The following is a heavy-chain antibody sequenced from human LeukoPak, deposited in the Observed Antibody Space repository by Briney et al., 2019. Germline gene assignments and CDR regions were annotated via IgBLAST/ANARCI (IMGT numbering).Heavy chain of an antibody. J-gene: IGHJ3*02. D-gene: IGHD3-10*01. CDR1: GYSFTSYW. CDR3: ARAYYYGSGSYYNLPYAFDI. Sequence: GESLKISCKGSGYSFTSYWIGWVRQMPGKGLEWMGIIYPGDSDTRYSPSFQGQVTISADKSISTAYLQWSSLKASDTAMYYCARAYYYGSGSYYNLPYAFDIWGQGTMVTVSS. CDR2: IYPGDSDT. V-gene: IGHV5-51*01.